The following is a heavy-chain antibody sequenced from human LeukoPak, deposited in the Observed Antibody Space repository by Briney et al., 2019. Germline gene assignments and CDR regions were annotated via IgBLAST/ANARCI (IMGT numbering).Heavy chain of an antibody. CDR1: GGSISGHY. Sequence: SETLSLTCTVSGGSISGHYWNWIRQPPGKGLEWIGYIYNSGTIKYNPSLESRVTISVDTSKNQFSLNLTSVTAADTAVYYCARWGSIAVARFDYWGQGTLVTVSS. CDR2: IYNSGTI. D-gene: IGHD6-6*01. J-gene: IGHJ4*02. V-gene: IGHV4-59*11. CDR3: ARWGSIAVARFDY.